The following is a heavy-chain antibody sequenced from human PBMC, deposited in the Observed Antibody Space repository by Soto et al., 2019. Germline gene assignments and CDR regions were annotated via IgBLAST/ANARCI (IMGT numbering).Heavy chain of an antibody. D-gene: IGHD3-10*01. CDR1: GYTFTSNG. Sequence: ASVKVSCKASGYTFTSNGISWVLQAPGQGLEWMGWISAYNGNTNYAQKLQGRVTMTTDTSTSTAYMELRSLRSDDTGVYYCARMRGFITTPPLYYNGLDVWGQGTTVTVSS. CDR2: ISAYNGNT. CDR3: ARMRGFITTPPLYYNGLDV. V-gene: IGHV1-18*01. J-gene: IGHJ6*02.